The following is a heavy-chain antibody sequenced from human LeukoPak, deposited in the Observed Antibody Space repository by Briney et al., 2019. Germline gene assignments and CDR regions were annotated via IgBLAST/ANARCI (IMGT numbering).Heavy chain of an antibody. CDR3: ASPAGDSSGYGGGYYFDY. Sequence: PGGSLRLSCAAPGFTLSSYAMSWVRQAPGKVLEWVSAISGSGDSTYYADSVKGRFTISSDNSKNTLSLQMNSLRAEDTAVYYCASPAGDSSGYGGGYYFDYWGQGTLVTVSS. CDR1: GFTLSSYA. D-gene: IGHD3-22*01. J-gene: IGHJ4*02. CDR2: ISGSGDST. V-gene: IGHV3-23*01.